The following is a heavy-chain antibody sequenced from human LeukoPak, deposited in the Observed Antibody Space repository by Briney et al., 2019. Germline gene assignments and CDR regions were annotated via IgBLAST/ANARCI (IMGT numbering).Heavy chain of an antibody. D-gene: IGHD3-10*01. CDR2: ISAYNGNT. CDR3: ARGDYGSGSYRYFDY. V-gene: IGHV1-18*01. J-gene: IGHJ4*02. Sequence: VASVKVSCKASGYTFTSYGVSWVRQAPGQGLKWMGWISAYNGNTNYAQKLQGRVTMTTDTSTSTAYMELRSLRSDDTAVYYCARGDYGSGSYRYFDYWGQGTLVTVSS. CDR1: GYTFTSYG.